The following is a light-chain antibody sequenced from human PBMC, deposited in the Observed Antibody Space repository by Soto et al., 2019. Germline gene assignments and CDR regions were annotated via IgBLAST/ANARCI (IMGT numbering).Light chain of an antibody. CDR3: QHYGNSPPFT. V-gene: IGKV3-20*01. CDR1: QSVSSSY. J-gene: IGKJ2*01. Sequence: EIVLTQFPGTLSLSPGERATLSCRASQSVSSSYLAWYQQKPGQAPRLLIYGASSRATGIPDRFSGSGSGTDFTLTISRLEPKDFAVYFCQHYGNSPPFTFGQGTKVDIK. CDR2: GAS.